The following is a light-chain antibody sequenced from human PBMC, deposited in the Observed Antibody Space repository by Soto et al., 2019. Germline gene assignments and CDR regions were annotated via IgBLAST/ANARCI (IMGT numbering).Light chain of an antibody. J-gene: IGLJ1*01. CDR1: SSNIGNNY. CDR3: GTWDSSLSAYV. CDR2: ENN. Sequence: QSALAEPRSVSAAPGQRVTISCSGSSSNIGNNYVSWYQQLPGTAPKLLIYENNKRPSGIPDRFSGSKSGTSATLGITGLPTGDEADYYCGTWDSSLSAYVFGTGTKVTVL. V-gene: IGLV1-51*02.